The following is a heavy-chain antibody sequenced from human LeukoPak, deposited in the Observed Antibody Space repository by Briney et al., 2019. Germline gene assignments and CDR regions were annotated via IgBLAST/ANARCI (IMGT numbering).Heavy chain of an antibody. D-gene: IGHD3-10*01. V-gene: IGHV4-30-2*01. J-gene: IGHJ4*02. CDR2: IYHSGGT. CDR1: GGSISSGGYY. Sequence: SQTLSLTCTVSGGSISSGGYYWSWIRQPPGKGLEWIGYIYHSGGTYYNPSLKSRVTISVDRSKNQFSLKLSSVTAADTAVYYCARTMVRGGDCDYWGQGTLVTVSS. CDR3: ARTMVRGGDCDY.